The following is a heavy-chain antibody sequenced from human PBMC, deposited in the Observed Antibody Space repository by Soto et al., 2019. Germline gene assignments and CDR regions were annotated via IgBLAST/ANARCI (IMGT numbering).Heavy chain of an antibody. CDR3: WKPGHSSSSEGANWFDP. CDR2: IYYSGST. D-gene: IGHD6-6*01. J-gene: IGHJ5*02. Sequence: LSLTCTVSGGSISSGGYYWSWIRQHPGKGLEWIGYIYYSGSTYFNPSLKSRLTISVDTSKNQFSLQLSSVTAADTAGDDCWKPGHSSSSEGANWFDPWGQGTLVTVSS. CDR1: GGSISSGGYY. V-gene: IGHV4-31*03.